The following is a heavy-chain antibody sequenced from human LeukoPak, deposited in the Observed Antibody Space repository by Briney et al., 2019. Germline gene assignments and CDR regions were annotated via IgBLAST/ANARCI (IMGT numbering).Heavy chain of an antibody. V-gene: IGHV3-23*01. D-gene: IGHD3-22*01. CDR3: AKIRGGYYDSSGSPY. CDR1: GFTFSSYA. CDR2: ISGSGGST. Sequence: GGSLRLSCAASGFTFSSYAMSWVRQAPGKGLEWVSAISGSGGSTYYADSVKGRFTISRDNSKNTLYLQMNSLRAEDTAVYYCAKIRGGYYDSSGSPYWGQGTLVTVSS. J-gene: IGHJ4*02.